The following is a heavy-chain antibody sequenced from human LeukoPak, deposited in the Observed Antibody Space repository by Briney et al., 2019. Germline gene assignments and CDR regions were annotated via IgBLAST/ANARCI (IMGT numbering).Heavy chain of an antibody. D-gene: IGHD3-3*01. Sequence: PGGSLRLSCAASGFIFSSYALYWVRQAPGKGLERVTGISGSGGSTYFADSVKGRFTISRDNSKNTLYLQMNSLRAEDTAVYYCAKDDSPGKEWLEVIDYWGQGTLVTVSS. V-gene: IGHV3-23*01. CDR2: ISGSGGST. J-gene: IGHJ4*02. CDR3: AKDDSPGKEWLEVIDY. CDR1: GFIFSSYA.